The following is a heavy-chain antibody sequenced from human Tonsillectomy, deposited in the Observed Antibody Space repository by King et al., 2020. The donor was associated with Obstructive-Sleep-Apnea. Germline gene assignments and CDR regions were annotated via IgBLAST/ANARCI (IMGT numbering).Heavy chain of an antibody. CDR2: INPNSGGT. J-gene: IGHJ5*02. CDR1: GYTFTDYY. CDR3: ARDRRPAYGSGSKNWFDP. Sequence: VQLVESGAEVEKPGASVKVSCKASGYTFTDYYIHWVRQAPGQGLEWMGWINPNSGGTNYAQNFQGRVTMTRDTSISTAYMELSRLRSDDAAVFYWARDRRPAYGSGSKNWFDPWGQGTLVTVSS. V-gene: IGHV1-2*02. D-gene: IGHD3-10*01.